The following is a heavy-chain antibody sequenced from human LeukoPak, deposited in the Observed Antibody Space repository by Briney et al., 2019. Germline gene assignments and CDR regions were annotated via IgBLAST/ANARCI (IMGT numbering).Heavy chain of an antibody. CDR1: GGSILNNNYY. V-gene: IGHV4-39*01. CDR2: MYYSGTT. J-gene: IGHJ4*02. Sequence: SETLSLTCPVSGGSILNNNYYWGWIRQPPGKGLEWIGSMYYSGTTYYNPSLKSRLTISVDTSRNQLSLELSSVTAADTAVYYCARHTLDYTFDYWGQGTLVTVSS. CDR3: ARHTLDYTFDY. D-gene: IGHD4-11*01.